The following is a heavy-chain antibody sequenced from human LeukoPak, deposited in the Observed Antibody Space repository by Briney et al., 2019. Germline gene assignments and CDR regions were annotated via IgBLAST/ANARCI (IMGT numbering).Heavy chain of an antibody. CDR2: ISGSGGST. J-gene: IGHJ4*02. Sequence: PGGSLRLSCAASGFTFSSYAMSWVRQAPGKGLEWVSAISGSGGSTYYADSVKGRFTISRDNSKNTLYLQMNSLRAEDTAVYYCAKEKEPVVGATSEPYYFDYWGQGTLVTVSS. V-gene: IGHV3-23*01. D-gene: IGHD1-26*01. CDR3: AKEKEPVVGATSEPYYFDY. CDR1: GFTFSSYA.